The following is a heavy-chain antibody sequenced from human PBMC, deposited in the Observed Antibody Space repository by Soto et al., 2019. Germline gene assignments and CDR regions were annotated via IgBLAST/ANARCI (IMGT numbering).Heavy chain of an antibody. CDR2: INWIGGST. CDR1: GFIFGAHA. Sequence: SGGSLRLSCAASGFIFGAHAMSWVRQAPGKGLEWVSAINWIGGSTNYADSMKGRFTISRDNAKNSLYLQMSSLRAEDTALYYCARHGGTPDQYFDYWGQGNPVTVS. D-gene: IGHD3-16*01. J-gene: IGHJ4*02. V-gene: IGHV3-20*04. CDR3: ARHGGTPDQYFDY.